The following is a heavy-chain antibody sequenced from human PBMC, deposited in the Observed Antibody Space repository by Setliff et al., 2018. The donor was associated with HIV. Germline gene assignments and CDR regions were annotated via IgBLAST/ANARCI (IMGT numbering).Heavy chain of an antibody. J-gene: IGHJ4*02. V-gene: IGHV3-48*01. CDR1: GFTFSTYS. Sequence: GGSLRLSCAASGFTFSTYSMNWVRQAPGKGLEWISYINREETTEWYADSVKGRFIISRDNAKNSLYLQMSSLRAEDTAVYFCAAQGVLRGQGTQVTVSS. CDR2: INREETTE. CDR3: AAQGVL.